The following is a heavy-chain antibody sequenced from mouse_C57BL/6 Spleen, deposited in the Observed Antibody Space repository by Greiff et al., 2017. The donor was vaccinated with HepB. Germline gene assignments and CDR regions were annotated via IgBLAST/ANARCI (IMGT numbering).Heavy chain of an antibody. CDR3: ARSDGTLAMDY. CDR1: GFNIKDYY. V-gene: IGHV14-2*01. J-gene: IGHJ4*01. D-gene: IGHD2-3*01. Sequence: EVQLQQSGAELVKPGASVKLSCTASGFNIKDYYMHWVKQRTEQGLEWIGRIDPEDGDTKYAPKFQGKATITADTSSNTAYLQLSSLTSEDTAVYYCARSDGTLAMDYWGQGTSVTVSS. CDR2: IDPEDGDT.